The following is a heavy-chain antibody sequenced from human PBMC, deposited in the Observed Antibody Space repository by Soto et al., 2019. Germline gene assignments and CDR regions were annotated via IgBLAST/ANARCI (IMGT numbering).Heavy chain of an antibody. CDR2: ISYSDHST. Sequence: EVQLCESGGGLVQPGGSLRLSCAASGFTFSRYAMNWVRQAPGKGLEWVSSISYSDHSTYYADSVKGRFTISRDTSKDTLYVQMNTLRAEDTSVYYCARRGGSNGWGDFDSWGQGTLVIVSS. CDR1: GFTFSRYA. D-gene: IGHD6-19*01. J-gene: IGHJ4*02. CDR3: ARRGGSNGWGDFDS. V-gene: IGHV3-23*01.